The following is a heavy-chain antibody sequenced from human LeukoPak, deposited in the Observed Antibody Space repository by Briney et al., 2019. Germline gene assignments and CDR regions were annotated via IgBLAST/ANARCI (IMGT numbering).Heavy chain of an antibody. Sequence: SQTLSLTCAISGDTVSSNSAAWNWITQSPSRGLEWLGRTYYRSKWYNDYAVSVKSRITINPDTSKNQFSLQLNSVTPEDTAVYYCARGRGSFPPYYFDYWGQGTLVTVSS. CDR2: TYYRSKWYN. J-gene: IGHJ4*02. V-gene: IGHV6-1*01. CDR3: ARGRGSFPPYYFDY. CDR1: GDTVSSNSAA. D-gene: IGHD1-26*01.